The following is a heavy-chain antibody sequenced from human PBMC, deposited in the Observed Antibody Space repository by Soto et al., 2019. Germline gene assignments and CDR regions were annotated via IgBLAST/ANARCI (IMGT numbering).Heavy chain of an antibody. V-gene: IGHV1-69*13. CDR1: GGTFSSYA. J-gene: IGHJ4*02. Sequence: SVKVSCKASGGTFSSYAISWVRQAPGQGLEWMGGIIPIFGTANYAQKFQGRVTITADESTSTAYMELSSLRSEDTAVYYCARGTGRVYYDSPLAFDYWGQGTLVTVSS. CDR3: ARGTGRVYYDSPLAFDY. CDR2: IIPIFGTA. D-gene: IGHD3-22*01.